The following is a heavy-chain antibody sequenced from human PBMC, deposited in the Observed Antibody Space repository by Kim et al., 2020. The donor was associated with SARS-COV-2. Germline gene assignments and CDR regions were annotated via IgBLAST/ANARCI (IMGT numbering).Heavy chain of an antibody. V-gene: IGHV3-13*01. D-gene: IGHD3-9*01. Sequence: GGSLRLSCAASGFTFSSYDMHWVRQATGKGLEWVSAIGTAGDTYYPGSVKGRFTISRENAKNSLYLQMNSLRAGDTAVYYCARGRFRYFDWLFSLDVWGQGTTVTVSS. CDR2: IGTAGDT. CDR1: GFTFSSYD. J-gene: IGHJ6*02. CDR3: ARGRFRYFDWLFSLDV.